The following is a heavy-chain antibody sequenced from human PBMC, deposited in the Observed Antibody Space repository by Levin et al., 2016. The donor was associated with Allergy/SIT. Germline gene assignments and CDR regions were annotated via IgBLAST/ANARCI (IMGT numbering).Heavy chain of an antibody. J-gene: IGHJ5*02. CDR3: ARDRGPYSSSPRSTGGLWFDP. V-gene: IGHV1-8*01. CDR1: GYTFTSYD. D-gene: IGHD6-6*01. Sequence: ASVKVSCKASGYTFTSYDINWVRQATGQGLEWMGWMNPNSGNTGYAQKFQGRVTMTRNTSISTAYMELSSLRSEDTAVYYCARDRGPYSSSPRSTGGLWFDPWGQGTLVTVSS. CDR2: MNPNSGNT.